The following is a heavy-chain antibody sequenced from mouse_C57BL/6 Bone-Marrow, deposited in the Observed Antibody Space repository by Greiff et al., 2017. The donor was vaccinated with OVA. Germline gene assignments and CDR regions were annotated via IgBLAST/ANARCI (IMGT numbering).Heavy chain of an antibody. CDR1: GFTFSNYW. V-gene: IGHV6-3*01. D-gene: IGHD6-1*01. J-gene: IGHJ1*03. CDR3: GRDPHETPIV. Sequence: EVQLIESGAGLVQPGGSMKLSCVASGFTFSNYWMNWVRQPPEKGLEWVAQIRLESDNYATHYAESVKGRFTISRDESKSSVYLHMNNISAEDTGNYYGGRDPHETPIVWGTGTTVTVSS. CDR2: IRLESDNYAT.